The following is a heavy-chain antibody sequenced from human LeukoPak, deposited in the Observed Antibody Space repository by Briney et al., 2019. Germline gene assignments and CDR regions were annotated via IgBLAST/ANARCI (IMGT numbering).Heavy chain of an antibody. J-gene: IGHJ4*02. CDR3: ARVSGYSYGTPFDY. Sequence: ASVKVSCKASGYTFTSFDINWVRQATGQGLEWMGWMNPNSGNTGYAQKFQGRVTMTRNTSISTAYMELSSLRSEDTAVYYCARVSGYSYGTPFDYWGQGTLVTVSS. CDR2: MNPNSGNT. D-gene: IGHD5-18*01. V-gene: IGHV1-8*01. CDR1: GYTFTSFD.